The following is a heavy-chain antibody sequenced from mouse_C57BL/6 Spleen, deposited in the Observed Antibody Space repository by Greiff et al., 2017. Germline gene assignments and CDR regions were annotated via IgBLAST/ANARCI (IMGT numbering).Heavy chain of an antibody. V-gene: IGHV1-82*01. CDR3: ARWSIYYDYSWFAY. Sequence: QVQLKQSGPELVKPGASVKISCKASGYAFSSSWMNWVKQRPGKGLEWIGRIYPGDGDTNYNGKFKGKATLTADKSSSTAYMQLSSLTSEDSAVYFCARWSIYYDYSWFAYWGQGTLVTVSA. J-gene: IGHJ3*01. CDR1: GYAFSSSW. D-gene: IGHD2-4*01. CDR2: IYPGDGDT.